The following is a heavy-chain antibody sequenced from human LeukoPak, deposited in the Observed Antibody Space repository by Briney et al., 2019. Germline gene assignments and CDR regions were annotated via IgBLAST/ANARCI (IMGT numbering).Heavy chain of an antibody. V-gene: IGHV1-8*01. CDR2: MNPNSGNT. CDR3: ARAAYYDFWSGYPRYNWFDP. J-gene: IGHJ5*02. Sequence: ASVKVSCKASGYTFTNYDINWVRQATGQGLEWMGWMNPNSGNTGYAQKFQGRVTMTRNTSISTAYMELSSLRSEDTAVYYCARAAYYDFWSGYPRYNWFDPWGQGTLVTVSS. CDR1: GYTFTNYD. D-gene: IGHD3-3*01.